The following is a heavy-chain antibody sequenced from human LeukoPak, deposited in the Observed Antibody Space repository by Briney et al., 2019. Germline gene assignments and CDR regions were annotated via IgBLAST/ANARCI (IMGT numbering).Heavy chain of an antibody. Sequence: PSETLSLTCAVSGYLISSGYYWGWIRQSPGKGLEWIGRIDRSGNTYYNPPLKSRVAISVDTSSNQFSLRLTSVTAADTAVYYCARMDDYFGSGNYYNVINYYYMDVWGKGTTVTVS. V-gene: IGHV4-38-2*01. CDR1: GYLISSGYY. CDR2: IDRSGNT. J-gene: IGHJ6*03. CDR3: ARMDDYFGSGNYYNVINYYYMDV. D-gene: IGHD3-10*01.